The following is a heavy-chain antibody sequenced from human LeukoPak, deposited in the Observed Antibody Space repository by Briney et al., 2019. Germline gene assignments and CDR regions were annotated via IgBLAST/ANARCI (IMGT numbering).Heavy chain of an antibody. Sequence: GGSLRLSCVVSGFTFKTYSMNWVRQAPGKGLEWVSVIYSGGSTYYADSVKGRFTISRDNSKNTLYLQMNSLRAEDTAVYYCARGAAVAADAFDIWGQGTMVTVSS. CDR2: IYSGGST. V-gene: IGHV3-53*01. CDR3: ARGAAVAADAFDI. J-gene: IGHJ3*02. CDR1: GFTFKTYS. D-gene: IGHD6-19*01.